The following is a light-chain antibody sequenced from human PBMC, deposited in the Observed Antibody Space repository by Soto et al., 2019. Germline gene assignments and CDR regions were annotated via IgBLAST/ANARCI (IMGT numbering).Light chain of an antibody. CDR1: SSNIATNS. V-gene: IGLV1-44*01. J-gene: IGLJ3*02. CDR3: AAWDDTLDGLV. Sequence: QSVLTQPPSASGTPGQRVTISCSGGSSNIATNSVNWYQQLPGMAPKLVIYDNDQRLSGVHDLFSASKSGTSASLAISGLQSEDEADYFCAAWDDTLDGLVFGGGTKLTVL. CDR2: DND.